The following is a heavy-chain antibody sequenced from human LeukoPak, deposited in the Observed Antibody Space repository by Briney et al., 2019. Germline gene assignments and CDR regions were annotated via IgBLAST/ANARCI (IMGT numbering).Heavy chain of an antibody. V-gene: IGHV1-8*01. D-gene: IGHD3-10*01. CDR3: ARGPRAMVRGVIDYYFDY. CDR2: ISAYNGNT. Sequence: ASVKVSCKASGYSFTSFAISWVRQAPGQGLEWMGWISAYNGNTHYAQKFQGRVTMTRNTSISTAYMELSSLRSEDTAVYYCARGPRAMVRGVIDYYFDYWGQGTLVTVSS. J-gene: IGHJ4*02. CDR1: GYSFTSFA.